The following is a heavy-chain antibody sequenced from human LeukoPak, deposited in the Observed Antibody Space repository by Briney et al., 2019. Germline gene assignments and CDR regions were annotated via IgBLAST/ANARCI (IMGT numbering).Heavy chain of an antibody. J-gene: IGHJ4*02. D-gene: IGHD3-10*01. CDR2: IYNSGST. CDR3: AREKTGGYYGSRKGCFDY. V-gene: IGHV4-59*01. Sequence: PSETLSLTCTVSGGSMSSDYWSWIRQPPGKGLEWIGYIYNSGSTNYNPSLKSRVTISVDTSKNQFSLKLSSVTVADTAVYYCAREKTGGYYGSRKGCFDYWGQGTLVTVSS. CDR1: GGSMSSDY.